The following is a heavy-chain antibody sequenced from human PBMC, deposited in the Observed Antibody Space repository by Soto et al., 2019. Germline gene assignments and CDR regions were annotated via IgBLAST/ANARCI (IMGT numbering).Heavy chain of an antibody. Sequence: QVQVLQSGAEVKKPGASVKVSCKASEYTFTSYTMYWVRQAPGQRLEWMGWINGGNGNTKYSQKFQGRVTITRDTSSLTAYMELSSLRSDDTAVYYCARELQGLYYFDYWGQGTLVTVSS. D-gene: IGHD4-4*01. J-gene: IGHJ4*02. CDR1: EYTFTSYT. CDR2: INGGNGNT. CDR3: ARELQGLYYFDY. V-gene: IGHV1-3*01.